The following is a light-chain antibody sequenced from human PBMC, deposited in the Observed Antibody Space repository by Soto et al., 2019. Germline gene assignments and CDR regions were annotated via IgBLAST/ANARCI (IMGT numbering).Light chain of an antibody. J-gene: IGKJ2*01. Sequence: EMVLTQSPGTLSLSPGERATLSCRASQSVNNNYLAWYQQKPGQAPRLLIDGASSRAADIPDRFSGSGSGTDFTLTISRLEPEDFAVYYCQQYGSSPCTFGQGTKLEIK. CDR2: GAS. CDR3: QQYGSSPCT. V-gene: IGKV3-20*01. CDR1: QSVNNNY.